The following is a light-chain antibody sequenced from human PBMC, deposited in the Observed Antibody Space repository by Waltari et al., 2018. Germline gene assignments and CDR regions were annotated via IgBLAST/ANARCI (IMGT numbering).Light chain of an antibody. CDR2: GAS. Sequence: VRTQSPATLSVSPGGRVTLSCRASENVNSNLAWYQHKPGQAPRLLIYGASTTVTGIPARFSGSGSGTEFTLTISSLQSEDFAVYYCHQYNNGSPYTFGQGTKLEIK. CDR3: HQYNNGSPYT. CDR1: ENVNSN. V-gene: IGKV3-15*01. J-gene: IGKJ2*01.